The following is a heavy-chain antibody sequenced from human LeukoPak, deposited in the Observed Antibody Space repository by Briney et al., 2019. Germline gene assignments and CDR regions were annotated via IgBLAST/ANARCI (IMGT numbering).Heavy chain of an antibody. D-gene: IGHD3-22*01. CDR3: AKVYRAARYYYDSTFGSGFDY. CDR2: ISGSGSST. J-gene: IGHJ4*02. V-gene: IGHV3-23*01. Sequence: GGTLRLSCAASGFTFSSYGMSWVRQAPGKGLEWVSGISGSGSSTYYADSVKGRFTISRDNSKNTLYLQMNSLRAEDTAIYYCAKVYRAARYYYDSTFGSGFDYWGQGTLVTVSS. CDR1: GFTFSSYG.